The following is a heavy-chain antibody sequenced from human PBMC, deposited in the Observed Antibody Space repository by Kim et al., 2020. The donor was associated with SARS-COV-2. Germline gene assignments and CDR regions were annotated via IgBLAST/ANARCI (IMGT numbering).Heavy chain of an antibody. CDR3: ARDPTSSWFGGYFDY. CDR2: IYYSGST. Sequence: SETLSLTCTVSGGSISSYYWSWIRQPPGKGLEWIGYIYYSGSTNYNPSLKSRVTISVDTSKNQFSLKLSSVTAADTAVYYCARDPTSSWFGGYFDYWGQGTLVTVSS. D-gene: IGHD6-13*01. CDR1: GGSISSYY. J-gene: IGHJ4*02. V-gene: IGHV4-59*13.